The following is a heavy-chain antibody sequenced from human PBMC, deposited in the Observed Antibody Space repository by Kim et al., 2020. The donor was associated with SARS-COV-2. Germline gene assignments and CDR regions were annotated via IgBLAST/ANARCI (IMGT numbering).Heavy chain of an antibody. Sequence: STIYYADSVNGRFTISRDNAKNSLYLQMNSLRDEDTAVYYCTTSHGHLDYWGQGTLVTVSS. CDR2: STI. V-gene: IGHV3-48*02. CDR3: TTSHGHLDY. J-gene: IGHJ4*02.